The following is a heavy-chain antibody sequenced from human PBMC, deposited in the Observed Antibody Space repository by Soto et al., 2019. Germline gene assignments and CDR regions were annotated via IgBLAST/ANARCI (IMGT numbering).Heavy chain of an antibody. Sequence: EASVKVSCKASGGTFSSYAISWVRQAPGQGLEWMGGIIPIFGTANYAQKFQGRVTITADESTSTAYMELSSLRSEDTAVYYCARGVYGDFLDYWGQGTLVTVSS. CDR2: IIPIFGTA. CDR3: ARGVYGDFLDY. V-gene: IGHV1-69*13. J-gene: IGHJ4*02. CDR1: GGTFSSYA. D-gene: IGHD4-17*01.